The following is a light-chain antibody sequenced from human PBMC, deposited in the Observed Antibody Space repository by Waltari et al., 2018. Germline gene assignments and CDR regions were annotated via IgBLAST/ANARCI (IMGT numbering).Light chain of an antibody. Sequence: DIQITQSPSTLSASVGDRVTITCRASQSINSWLAWYQQKPGKAPNLLIYKASTLESGVPSRFSGSGSGTEFTLTISSLQPDDFATYYCQQYNSYSRTFGQGTKVEIK. J-gene: IGKJ1*01. CDR2: KAS. CDR3: QQYNSYSRT. CDR1: QSINSW. V-gene: IGKV1-5*03.